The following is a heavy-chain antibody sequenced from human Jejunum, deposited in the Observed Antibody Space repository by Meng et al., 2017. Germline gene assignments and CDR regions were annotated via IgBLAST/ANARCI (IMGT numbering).Heavy chain of an antibody. D-gene: IGHD2-8*01. CDR1: GASISRTNW. CDR2: IDPSEST. Sequence: QGQLQESGPGLVKPSGTLSLTCAVSGASISRTNWWSWVRQPPGKGLEWIGKIDPSESTHYNPSLKGRVTISADRSKNQFSLRLTCVTAADTAIYYCARAYCTDVSCHDFFDSWGQGTLVTVSS. V-gene: IGHV4-4*02. J-gene: IGHJ4*02. CDR3: ARAYCTDVSCHDFFDS.